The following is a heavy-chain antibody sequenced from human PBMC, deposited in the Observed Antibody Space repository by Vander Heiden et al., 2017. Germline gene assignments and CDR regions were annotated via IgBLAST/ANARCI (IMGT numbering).Heavy chain of an antibody. CDR2: IHTSGET. J-gene: IGHJ4*02. D-gene: IGHD3-22*01. Sequence: EVSLVESGGGLIQPGGSLRLSCEGDGFLVTSYYMAWVRQAPGKGLEWLSLIHTSGETYYSDSVKGRCTISRVNVKNTVYLQIDDLRGDDAAVYYCARGGFGNKKESPFDHWGQGALVTVSS. CDR1: GFLVTSYY. CDR3: ARGGFGNKKESPFDH. V-gene: IGHV3-53*01.